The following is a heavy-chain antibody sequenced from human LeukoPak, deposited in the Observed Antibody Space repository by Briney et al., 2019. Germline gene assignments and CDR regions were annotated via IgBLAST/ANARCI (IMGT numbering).Heavy chain of an antibody. CDR2: IWSDGTNQ. D-gene: IGHD4-11*01. CDR1: GLTFSHYG. CDR3: AKDAQRGFDYSNSLEY. V-gene: IGHV3-33*06. Sequence: PGRSLRLSCAASGLTFSHYGFHWVRQAPGKGLEWVAVIWSDGTNQFYADSVKGRFTISRDYSQKTVYLEMHSLRTEDTAMYYCAKDAQRGFDYSNSLEYWGPGTLVIVSS. J-gene: IGHJ4*02.